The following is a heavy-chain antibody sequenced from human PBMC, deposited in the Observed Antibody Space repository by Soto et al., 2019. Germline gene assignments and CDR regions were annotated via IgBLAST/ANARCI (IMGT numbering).Heavy chain of an antibody. CDR1: VDSIKTNYW. D-gene: IGHD6-13*01. J-gene: IGHJ4*02. CDR3: AHFPAAGLYYFDY. Sequence: SETLSLTCLVSVDSIKTNYWWAWVRQPPGQGLEWIGEIYHSGSAIYTPSLKSRVTLSLDESKNEFSLNVDSVTAADTAVYYCAHFPAAGLYYFDYWGQGTLVTVSS. V-gene: IGHV4-4*02. CDR2: IYHSGSA.